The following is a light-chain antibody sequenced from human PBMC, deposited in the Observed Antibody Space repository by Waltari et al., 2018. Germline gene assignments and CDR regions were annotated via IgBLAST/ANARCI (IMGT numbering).Light chain of an antibody. CDR1: LTVRSC. CDR3: QQYDNWPPYT. CDR2: DTS. Sequence: VMTQSPPTLSVSPTDRANLPCRASLTVRSCLAGYQQTPGQAPRRLIYDTSRRATGIPARLTVSGSGTEYTLTIGSLQSEDFAIYYGQQYDNWPPYTFGQGTKLDSK. V-gene: IGKV3-15*01. J-gene: IGKJ2*01.